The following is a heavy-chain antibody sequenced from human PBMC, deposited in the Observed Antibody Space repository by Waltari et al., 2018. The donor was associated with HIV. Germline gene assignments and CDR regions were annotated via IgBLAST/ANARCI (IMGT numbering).Heavy chain of an antibody. D-gene: IGHD3-10*01. Sequence: QVQLVESGGGVVQHGRSLRLSCAASGFTFSSYGMHWVRQAPGKGLEWVAVIWYDGSNKYYADSVKGRFTISRDNSKNTLYLQMNSLRAEDTAVYYCARTYGSGSSYGMDVWGQGTTVTVSS. V-gene: IGHV3-33*01. CDR3: ARTYGSGSSYGMDV. CDR1: GFTFSSYG. CDR2: IWYDGSNK. J-gene: IGHJ6*02.